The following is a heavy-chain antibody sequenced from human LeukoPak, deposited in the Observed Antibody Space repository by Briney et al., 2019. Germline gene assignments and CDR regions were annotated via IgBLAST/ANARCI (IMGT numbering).Heavy chain of an antibody. V-gene: IGHV1-46*01. CDR2: INPSGGST. CDR3: ARVGGSYTMTNGMDV. D-gene: IGHD1-26*01. CDR1: GYTFTSYY. J-gene: IGHJ6*02. Sequence: GASVKVSCKASGYTFTSYYMHWVRQAPGQGLEWMGIINPSGGSTSYAQKFQDRVTMTRDTSTSTVYMELSSLRSEDTAVYYCARVGGSYTMTNGMDVWGQGTTVTVSS.